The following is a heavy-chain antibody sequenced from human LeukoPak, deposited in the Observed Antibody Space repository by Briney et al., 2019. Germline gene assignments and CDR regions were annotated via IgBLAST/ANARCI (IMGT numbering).Heavy chain of an antibody. V-gene: IGHV1-2*06. CDR1: GYTFTGYY. D-gene: IGHD3-22*01. J-gene: IGHJ4*02. CDR2: INPNSGGT. Sequence: GASVKVSCKASGYTFTGYYMHWVRQAPGQGLEWMGRINPNSGGTNYAQKFQGRVTMTRDTSISPAYMELSRLRSDDTAVYYCARDSTQRYYYDSSGYYYGVDYWGQGTLVTVSS. CDR3: ARDSTQRYYYDSSGYYYGVDY.